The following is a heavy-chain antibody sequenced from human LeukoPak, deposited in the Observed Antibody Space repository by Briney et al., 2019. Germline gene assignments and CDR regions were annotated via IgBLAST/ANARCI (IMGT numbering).Heavy chain of an antibody. CDR2: IIWNGGST. Sequence: GGSLRLSCAASGFTFDDYGMSWVRQAPGKGLEWVSGIIWNGGSTGYADSVKGRFTISRDNSKNTLYLQMNSLRAEDTAVYYCAKVPLVTAFKYFDYWGQGTLVTVSS. CDR3: AKVPLVTAFKYFDY. D-gene: IGHD2-21*02. V-gene: IGHV3-20*04. CDR1: GFTFDDYG. J-gene: IGHJ4*02.